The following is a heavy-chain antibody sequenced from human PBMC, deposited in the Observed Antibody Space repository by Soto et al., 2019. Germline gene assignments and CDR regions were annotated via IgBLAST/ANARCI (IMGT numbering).Heavy chain of an antibody. CDR2: VYYSGTT. CDR3: ASRGRRGPIDY. V-gene: IGHV4-28*01. D-gene: IGHD3-16*01. CDR1: GYSISSSNW. J-gene: IGHJ4*02. Sequence: QVQLQESGPGLVKPSDTLSLTCAVSGYSISSSNWWGWIRQPPGKGLEWIGYVYYSGTTYYNPSLRSRCTRSVDTCKNKFALKRTSVSGVARAEYYCASRGRRGPIDYWGQGTLVTDSS.